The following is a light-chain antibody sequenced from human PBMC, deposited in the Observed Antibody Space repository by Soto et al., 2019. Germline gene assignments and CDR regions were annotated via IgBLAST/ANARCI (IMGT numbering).Light chain of an antibody. CDR1: QSISSY. CDR2: AAS. Sequence: DIQMTQSPSSLSASVGDRVTITCRASQSISSYLNWYQQKPGKAPKVLISAASSLQSGVPSRFSGSGSGTAFTLTISSLEPENFATYYCQQTYSTPPSFGQGTKVEIK. CDR3: QQTYSTPPS. V-gene: IGKV1-39*01. J-gene: IGKJ1*01.